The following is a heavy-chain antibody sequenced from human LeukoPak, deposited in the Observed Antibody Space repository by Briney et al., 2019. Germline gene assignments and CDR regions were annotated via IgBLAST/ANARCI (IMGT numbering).Heavy chain of an antibody. CDR2: ICGNCDRT. J-gene: IGHJ6*03. D-gene: IGHD6-6*01. CDR1: GFTLGSQA. Sequence: GGSLRLSYVASGFTLGSQAMSWVRQAPGKGLEWVSAICGNCDRTYYADSVKGRFTISRDNAKNSLYLLMNSLRAEDTAVYYCARDREYSSSPRWDDYYYYYMDVWGKGTTVTVSS. V-gene: IGHV3-23*01. CDR3: ARDREYSSSPRWDDYYYYYMDV.